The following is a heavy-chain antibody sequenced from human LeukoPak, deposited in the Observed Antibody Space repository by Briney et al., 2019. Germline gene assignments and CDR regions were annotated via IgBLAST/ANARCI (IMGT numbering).Heavy chain of an antibody. J-gene: IGHJ4*02. Sequence: PGGSLRLSCAASGFTFSSYAMSWVRQAPGKGLEWVSAISGSGGSTYYADSVKGRFTISRDNSKNTLYLQMNSLRAEDTAVYYCGKVGGSGWYFYYWGQGTLVTVSS. CDR2: ISGSGGST. D-gene: IGHD6-19*01. CDR1: GFTFSSYA. CDR3: GKVGGSGWYFYY. V-gene: IGHV3-23*01.